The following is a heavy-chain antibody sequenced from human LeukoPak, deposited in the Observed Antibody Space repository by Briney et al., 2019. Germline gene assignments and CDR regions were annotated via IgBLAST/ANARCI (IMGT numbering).Heavy chain of an antibody. CDR3: ARVVRLASGSYYPRY. CDR2: MNPNSGKT. D-gene: IGHD3-10*01. V-gene: IGHV1-8*01. CDR1: GYTFTSYD. J-gene: IGHJ4*02. Sequence: ASVKVSCKASGYTFTSYDINWVRQAPGQGLEWMGWMNPNSGKTGYAQKFQGRVTMTRNTSISTAYMELSSLRSEDTAVYYCARVVRLASGSYYPRYWGQGTLVTVSS.